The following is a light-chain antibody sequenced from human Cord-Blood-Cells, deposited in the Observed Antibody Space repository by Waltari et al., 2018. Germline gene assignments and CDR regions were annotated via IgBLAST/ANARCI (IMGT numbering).Light chain of an antibody. CDR3: QQYGSSPPT. CDR1: QSVSSSY. J-gene: IGKJ2*01. Sequence: DIVLTQSPGTLSLSPGERATPSCRASQSVSSSYLAWYQQKPGQAPRLLIYGASSRATGIPDRFSGSGSGTDFTLTISRLEPEDFAVYYCQQYGSSPPTFGQGTKLEIK. CDR2: GAS. V-gene: IGKV3-20*01.